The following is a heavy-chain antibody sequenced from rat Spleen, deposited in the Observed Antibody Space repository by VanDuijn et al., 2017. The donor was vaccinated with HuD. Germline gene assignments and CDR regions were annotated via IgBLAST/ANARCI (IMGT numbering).Heavy chain of an antibody. Sequence: EVQLVESDGGFVQPGRSLKLSCAASGFTFSDYYMAWVRQAPKKGLEWVATISYDGSSTYYRDSVKGRFTISRDNAKSSLYLQMDSLRSEDTATYYCAKDTPGADYYWYFDFWGPGTMVTVSS. CDR1: GFTFSDYY. CDR2: ISYDGSST. V-gene: IGHV5-7*01. D-gene: IGHD4-2*01. CDR3: AKDTPGADYYWYFDF. J-gene: IGHJ1*01.